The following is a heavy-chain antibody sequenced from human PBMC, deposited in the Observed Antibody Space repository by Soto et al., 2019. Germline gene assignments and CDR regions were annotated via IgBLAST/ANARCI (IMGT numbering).Heavy chain of an antibody. Sequence: SETLSLTCTVSGGSISSGGYYWSWIRQHPGKGLEWIGYIYYSGSTYYNPSLKSRVTISVDTSKNQFSLKLSSVTSADTAVYYCASTHDTPMDVWGKGTTVTVSS. CDR1: GGSISSGGYY. CDR3: ASTHDTPMDV. D-gene: IGHD3-22*01. CDR2: IYYSGST. V-gene: IGHV4-31*03. J-gene: IGHJ6*03.